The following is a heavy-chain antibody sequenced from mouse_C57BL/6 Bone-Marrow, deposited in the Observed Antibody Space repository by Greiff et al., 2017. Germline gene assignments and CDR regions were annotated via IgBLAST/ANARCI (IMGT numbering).Heavy chain of an antibody. V-gene: IGHV1-15*01. Sequence: LVRPGASVTLSCKASGYTFTDYEMHWVKQTPVHGLEWIGAIDPETGGTAYNQKFKGKAILTADKSSSTAYMELRSLTSEDSAVYYFTMITRYFDVWGTGTTVTVSS. CDR1: GYTFTDYE. J-gene: IGHJ1*03. CDR2: IDPETGGT. D-gene: IGHD2-4*01. CDR3: TMITRYFDV.